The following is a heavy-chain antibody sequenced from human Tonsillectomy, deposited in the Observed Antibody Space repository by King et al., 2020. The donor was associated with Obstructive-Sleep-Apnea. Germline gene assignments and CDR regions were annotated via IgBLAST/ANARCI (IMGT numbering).Heavy chain of an antibody. V-gene: IGHV3-53*04. CDR1: GFTVSSNY. J-gene: IGHJ6*02. CDR3: ARALGYCSGGSFVLGGMDV. D-gene: IGHD2-15*01. CDR2: IYSGGST. Sequence: VQLVESGGGLVQPGGSLRLSCAASGFTVSSNYMSWVRQAPGKGLEWVSIIYSGGSTYYADSVKGRFTISRNNSKNTLYLQMNSLRAEDTAVYYCARALGYCSGGSFVLGGMDVWGQGTTVTVSS.